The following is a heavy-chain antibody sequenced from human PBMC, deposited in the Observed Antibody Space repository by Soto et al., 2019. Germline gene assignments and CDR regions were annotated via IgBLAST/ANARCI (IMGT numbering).Heavy chain of an antibody. CDR3: AADRKIVGTIGAFDF. D-gene: IGHD1-26*01. CDR2: IIPIFGTA. V-gene: IGHV1-69*13. J-gene: IGHJ4*02. Sequence: GASVKVSCKASGGTFSSYAISWVRQAPGQGLEWMGGIIPIFGTANYAQKFQGRVTITADESTSTAYMELSSLRFEDTAVYFCAADRKIVGTIGAFDFWGQGTLVTVSS. CDR1: GGTFSSYA.